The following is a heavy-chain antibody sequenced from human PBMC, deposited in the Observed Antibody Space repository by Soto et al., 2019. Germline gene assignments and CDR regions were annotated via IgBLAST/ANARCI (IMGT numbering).Heavy chain of an antibody. V-gene: IGHV1-8*01. J-gene: IGHJ4*02. Sequence: QVPLVQSGAEVKKPGASVKVSCKASGYTFTSYDINWVRQATGQGLEWMGWMNPNSGNTGSAQKFQGRATMTRNTSISTAYMELSRLRSEDTAVYYCARGLARINMVRGVIRMGYWGQGTLVTVSS. CDR2: MNPNSGNT. CDR3: ARGLARINMVRGVIRMGY. CDR1: GYTFTSYD. D-gene: IGHD3-10*01.